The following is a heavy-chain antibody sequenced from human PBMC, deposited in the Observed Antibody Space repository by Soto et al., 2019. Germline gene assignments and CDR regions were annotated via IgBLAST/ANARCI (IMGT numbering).Heavy chain of an antibody. CDR2: IYHSGST. J-gene: IGHJ4*02. V-gene: IGHV4-38-2*01. CDR3: ARASGFSH. CDR1: GYSISSGYY. D-gene: IGHD3-10*01. Sequence: SETLSLTCAVSGYSISSGYYWGWIRQPPGKGLEWIGSIYHSGSTYYNPSLKSRVAISVDTSKNQFSLKLSSVTAADTAVYYCARASGFSHWGQGTLVTVSS.